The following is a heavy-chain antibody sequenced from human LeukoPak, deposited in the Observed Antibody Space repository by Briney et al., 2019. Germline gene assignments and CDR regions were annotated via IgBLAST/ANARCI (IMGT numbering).Heavy chain of an antibody. CDR2: IYISGST. CDR3: ARVADYGGNSFFDY. V-gene: IGHV4-4*07. D-gene: IGHD4-23*01. Sequence: SETLSLTCTVSGGSISSYYWSWIRQPAGKGLEWIGRIYISGSTNYNPSLKSRVTMSVDTSKNQFSLKLSSVTAADTAVYYCARVADYGGNSFFDYWGQGTLVTVSS. CDR1: GGSISSYY. J-gene: IGHJ4*02.